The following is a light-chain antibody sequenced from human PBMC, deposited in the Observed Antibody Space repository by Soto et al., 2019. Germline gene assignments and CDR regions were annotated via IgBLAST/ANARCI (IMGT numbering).Light chain of an antibody. J-gene: IGKJ1*01. Sequence: EIVMTQSPATLSVSRGEGATLSCRASQSVSSNLAWYQQKPGQAPRLLIFGASTRATGIPARFSGSGSGTEFSLTITSLQSEDFALYYCQQYNNRPPWTFGQGTKVDI. CDR1: QSVSSN. CDR3: QQYNNRPPWT. V-gene: IGKV3-15*01. CDR2: GAS.